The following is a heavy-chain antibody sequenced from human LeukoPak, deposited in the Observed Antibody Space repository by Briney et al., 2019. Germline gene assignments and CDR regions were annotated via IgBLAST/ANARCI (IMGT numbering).Heavy chain of an antibody. J-gene: IGHJ6*02. Sequence: GGSLRLSCAASGFTFSSYGMHWVRQAPGKGLEWVAVIWYDGSNKYYADSVKGRFTISRDNSKNTLYLQMNSLGAEDTAVYYCARDQFEVVPAAADYYYYYGMDVWGQGTPVTVSS. V-gene: IGHV3-33*01. CDR1: GFTFSSYG. D-gene: IGHD2-2*01. CDR3: ARDQFEVVPAAADYYYYYGMDV. CDR2: IWYDGSNK.